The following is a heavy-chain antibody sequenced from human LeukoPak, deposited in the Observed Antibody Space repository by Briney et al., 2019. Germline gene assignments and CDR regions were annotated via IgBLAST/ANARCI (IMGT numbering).Heavy chain of an antibody. Sequence: PSETLSLTCTVSGGSISSGGNYWNWIRQPPGKGLEWIGYIYHSGSTYYNPSLKSRVTISVDRSKNQFSLKLSSVTAADTAVYYCARVSGGYYYYYMDVWGKGTTVTVSS. CDR2: IYHSGST. V-gene: IGHV4-30-2*01. D-gene: IGHD1-26*01. CDR3: ARVSGGYYYYYMDV. CDR1: GGSISSGGNY. J-gene: IGHJ6*03.